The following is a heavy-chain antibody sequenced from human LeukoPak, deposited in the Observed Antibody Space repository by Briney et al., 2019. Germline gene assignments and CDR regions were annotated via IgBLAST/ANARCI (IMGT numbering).Heavy chain of an antibody. CDR2: INHSGST. CDR3: ARRTFYYYYGMDV. CDR1: GGSSSGYY. D-gene: IGHD1-14*01. Sequence: SETLSLTCAVYGGSSSGYYWSWIRQPPGKGLEWIGEINHSGSTNYNPSLKSRVTISVDTSKNQFSLKLSSVTAADTAVYYCARRTFYYYYGMDVWGQGTTVTVSS. J-gene: IGHJ6*02. V-gene: IGHV4-34*01.